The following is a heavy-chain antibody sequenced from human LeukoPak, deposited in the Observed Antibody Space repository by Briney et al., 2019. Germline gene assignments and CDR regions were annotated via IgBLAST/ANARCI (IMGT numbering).Heavy chain of an antibody. Sequence: SETLSLTCTVSGGSISSYYWSWIRQPPGKGLEWIGYIYYSGSTNYNPSLKSRVTISVDTSKNQFSLKLSSVTAADTAVYYCARGYSSGWYDYWGRGTLVTVSS. D-gene: IGHD6-19*01. CDR2: IYYSGST. CDR3: ARGYSSGWYDY. J-gene: IGHJ4*02. V-gene: IGHV4-59*01. CDR1: GGSISSYY.